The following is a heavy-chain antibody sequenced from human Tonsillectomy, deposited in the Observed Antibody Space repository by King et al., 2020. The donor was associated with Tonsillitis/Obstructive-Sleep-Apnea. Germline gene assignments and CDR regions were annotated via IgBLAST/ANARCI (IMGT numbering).Heavy chain of an antibody. CDR3: ARGSYSYNAMDV. D-gene: IGHD5-18*01. Sequence: VQVQQWGAGLLKPSETLSLTCAVYGGSFSAYYWSWIREPPGKGLEWIGEIIDSGGTNYNPSLKSRVTISVDTSKNQFSLNLSSVTAADTAVYYCARGSYSYNAMDVWGQGTTVPVSS. J-gene: IGHJ6*02. CDR1: GGSFSAYY. V-gene: IGHV4-34*01. CDR2: IIDSGGT.